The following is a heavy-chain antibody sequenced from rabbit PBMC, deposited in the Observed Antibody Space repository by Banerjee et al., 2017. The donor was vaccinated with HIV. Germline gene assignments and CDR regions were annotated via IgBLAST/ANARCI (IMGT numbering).Heavy chain of an antibody. J-gene: IGHJ3*01. V-gene: IGHV1S40*01. CDR3: ARSYTYDYGGYADL. D-gene: IGHD6-1*01. Sequence: QSLEESGGDLVKPGASLTLTCTASGFSFSSNYYMYWVRQAPGKGLEWIARIYIGSGGAGYANWVISRFTISKTSSTTVTLQMTSLTAADTATYFCARSYTYDYGGYADLWGQGTLVTVS. CDR2: IYIGSGGA. CDR1: GFSFSSNYY.